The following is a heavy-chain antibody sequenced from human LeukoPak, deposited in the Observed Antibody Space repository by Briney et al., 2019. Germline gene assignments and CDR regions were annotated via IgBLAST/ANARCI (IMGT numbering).Heavy chain of an antibody. CDR2: IGSGSTI. V-gene: IGHV3-69-1*01. Sequence: GGSLRLSYAASRFTFSSYALSWVRQAAGKGLEWVSAIGSGSTIYYADSVKGRFTISRDNAKNSLYLQMNSLRAEDTAVYYCASSRGSFNFDYWGQGTLVTVSS. J-gene: IGHJ4*02. CDR1: RFTFSSYA. D-gene: IGHD1-26*01. CDR3: ASSRGSFNFDY.